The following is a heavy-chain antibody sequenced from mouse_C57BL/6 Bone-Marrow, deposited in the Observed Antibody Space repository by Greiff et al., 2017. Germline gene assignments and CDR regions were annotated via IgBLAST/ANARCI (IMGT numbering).Heavy chain of an antibody. CDR1: GFNIKDDY. D-gene: IGHD1-1*01. V-gene: IGHV14-4*01. CDR3: TTSYYYGSSYGY. CDR2: IDPENCDT. J-gene: IGHJ2*01. Sequence: VQLQQSGAELVRPGASVKLSCTASGFNIKDDYMHWVKQRPEQGLEWIGWIDPENCDTEYASKFQGKATITADTSSNTAYLQLSSLTSEDTAVYYCTTSYYYGSSYGYWGQGTTLTVSS.